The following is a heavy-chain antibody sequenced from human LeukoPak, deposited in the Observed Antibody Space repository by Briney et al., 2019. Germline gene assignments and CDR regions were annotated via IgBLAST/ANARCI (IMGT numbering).Heavy chain of an antibody. CDR2: ISYGGSNK. V-gene: IGHV3-30*04. D-gene: IGHD6-13*01. CDR1: GFTFSSYA. CDR3: ARDPYSSSWLDY. Sequence: GGSLRLSCAASGFTFSSYAMHWVRQAPGKGLEWVAVISYGGSNKYYADSVKGRFTISRDNSKNTLYLQMNSLRAGDTAVYYCARDPYSSSWLDYWGQGTLVTVSS. J-gene: IGHJ4*02.